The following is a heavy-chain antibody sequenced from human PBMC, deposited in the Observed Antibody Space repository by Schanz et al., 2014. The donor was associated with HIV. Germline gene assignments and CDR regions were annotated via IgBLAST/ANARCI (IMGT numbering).Heavy chain of an antibody. D-gene: IGHD3-16*01. J-gene: IGHJ6*02. CDR1: GFTFSTYG. Sequence: QVQLVGSGGGVVQPGRSLRLSCAASGFTFSTYGMHWVRQGPGKGLGWEAFISYDGSNKYYADSVKGRFTISRDNSKNTLYLQMNSLRGEDTAVYYCARVANWDYYGMDVWGRGTTVTVSS. V-gene: IGHV3-30*03. CDR3: ARVANWDYYGMDV. CDR2: ISYDGSNK.